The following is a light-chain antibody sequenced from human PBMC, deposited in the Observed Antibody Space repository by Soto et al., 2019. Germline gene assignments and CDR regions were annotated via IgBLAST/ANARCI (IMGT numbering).Light chain of an antibody. Sequence: QSALTQPASVSGSPGQSITISCTGTSSDVGGYNYVSWYQQHPGIAPKLMIYDVSNRPSGVSDRFSGSKSGDTASLTISGLQAEDEADYYCSSYTSSSVVFGGGTKLTV. J-gene: IGLJ2*01. CDR1: SSDVGGYNY. V-gene: IGLV2-14*01. CDR2: DVS. CDR3: SSYTSSSVV.